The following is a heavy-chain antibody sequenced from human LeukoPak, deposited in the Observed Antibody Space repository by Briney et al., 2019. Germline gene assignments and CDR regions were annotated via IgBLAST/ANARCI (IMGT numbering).Heavy chain of an antibody. CDR2: ISAYNGNT. CDR3: ARDRASEGATYYFDY. V-gene: IGHV1-18*01. D-gene: IGHD1-26*01. Sequence: ASVKVSCKASGHTFTSYGISWVRQAPGQGLEWMGWISAYNGNTNYAQKLQGRVTMTTDTSTSTAYMELRSLRSDDTAVYYCARDRASEGATYYFDYWGQGTLVTVSS. J-gene: IGHJ4*02. CDR1: GHTFTSYG.